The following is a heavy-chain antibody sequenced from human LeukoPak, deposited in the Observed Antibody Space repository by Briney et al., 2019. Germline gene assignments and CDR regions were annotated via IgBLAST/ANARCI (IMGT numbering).Heavy chain of an antibody. J-gene: IGHJ3*02. CDR2: ISWNSGSI. D-gene: IGHD3-22*01. V-gene: IGHV3-9*01. CDR1: GFTFDDYA. Sequence: PGGSLRLSCAASGFTFDDYAMHWVRQAPGKGLEWVSGISWNSGSIGYADSVKGRFTISRDNAKNSLYLQMNSLRAEDTPLYYCAKDYYDSSGLADAFDIWGQGTMVTVSS. CDR3: AKDYYDSSGLADAFDI.